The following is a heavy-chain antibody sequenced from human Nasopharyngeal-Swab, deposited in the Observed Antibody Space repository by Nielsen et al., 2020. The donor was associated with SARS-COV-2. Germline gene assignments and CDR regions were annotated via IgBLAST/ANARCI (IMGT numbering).Heavy chain of an antibody. CDR3: ASEITSRMDV. D-gene: IGHD3-16*01. CDR2: ISYDGSNK. Sequence: GGSLRLSCAASGFTFSSYGMHWVRQAPGKGLEWVAVISYDGSNKYYADSVKGRFTISRDNAKNSLYLQMNSLRAEDTAVYYCASEITSRMDVWGQGTTVTVSS. CDR1: GFTFSSYG. V-gene: IGHV3-30*03. J-gene: IGHJ6*02.